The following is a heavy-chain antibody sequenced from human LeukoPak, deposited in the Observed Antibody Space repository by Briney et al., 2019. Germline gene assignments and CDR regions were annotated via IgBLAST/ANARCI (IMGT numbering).Heavy chain of an antibody. CDR3: ARNLQQWLTYYYYAMDV. CDR2: ISFDGGSK. J-gene: IGHJ6*02. D-gene: IGHD6-19*01. CDR1: GFTFSSYG. Sequence: GGSLRLSCAASGFTFSSYGIHWVRQAPGKGLEWVAVISFDGGSKYYADSVKGRFTISRDNSKNTLFLQMNSLRVEDAAVYFCARNLQQWLTYYYYAMDVWGQGTTVTVSS. V-gene: IGHV3-30*04.